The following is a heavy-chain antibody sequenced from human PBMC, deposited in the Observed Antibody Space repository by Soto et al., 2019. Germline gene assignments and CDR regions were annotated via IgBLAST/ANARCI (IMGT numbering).Heavy chain of an antibody. CDR2: VSGSGAST. CDR1: GFSFSGYA. V-gene: IGHV3-23*01. J-gene: IGHJ4*02. Sequence: GGSLRLSCAASGFSFSGYAMSWVRQAPGKGLEWVSSVSGSGASTFYADSVKGRFTTSRDNSKNTVYLQMNSLGAEDTAVYYCAKGARGYSSSWLDYWGQGTLVTVSS. D-gene: IGHD6-13*01. CDR3: AKGARGYSSSWLDY.